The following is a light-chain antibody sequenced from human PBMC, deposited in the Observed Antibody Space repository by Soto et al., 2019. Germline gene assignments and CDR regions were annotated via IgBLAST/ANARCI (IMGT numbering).Light chain of an antibody. J-gene: IGKJ2*01. Sequence: EIVLTQSPDTLSLSPGERATLSCRASLSVTSNYLAWYQQIPGQAPRLLIYDASRRGTGIPDRFSGSGSGTDFTLTISRLEPEDFAVYYCQQYGSSLYTFGQGTKLEIK. CDR2: DAS. CDR1: LSVTSNY. CDR3: QQYGSSLYT. V-gene: IGKV3-20*01.